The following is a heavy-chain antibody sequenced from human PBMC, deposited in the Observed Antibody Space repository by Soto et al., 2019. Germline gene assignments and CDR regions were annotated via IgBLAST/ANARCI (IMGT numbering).Heavy chain of an antibody. D-gene: IGHD6-6*01. J-gene: IGHJ6*02. CDR2: ISAYNGNT. Sequence: GASVKVSCKASGYTFTSYGISWVRQAPGQGLEWMGWISAYNGNTNYAQTLQGRVTMTTDTSTSTAYMELRSLRSDDTAVYYCASGSSSSRGYYYYGMDVWGQGTTVTVSS. CDR3: ASGSSSSRGYYYYGMDV. CDR1: GYTFTSYG. V-gene: IGHV1-18*04.